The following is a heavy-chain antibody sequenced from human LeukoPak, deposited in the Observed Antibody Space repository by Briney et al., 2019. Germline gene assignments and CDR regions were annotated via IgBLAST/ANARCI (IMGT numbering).Heavy chain of an antibody. D-gene: IGHD2-8*01. Sequence: GRPLRLSCAASAFIFSSYDMHWVRQAAGKGLEWVALISHDGTNKQYADSVKGRFTISRDNSKNTLYLQMNSLRAEDTAVYYCVKDGLMRFFDYWGQGTLVTVSS. CDR2: ISHDGTNK. V-gene: IGHV3-30*18. CDR1: AFIFSSYD. CDR3: VKDGLMRFFDY. J-gene: IGHJ4*02.